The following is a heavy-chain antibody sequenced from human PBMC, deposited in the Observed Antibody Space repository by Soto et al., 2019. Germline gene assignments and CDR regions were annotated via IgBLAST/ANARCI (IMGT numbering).Heavy chain of an antibody. V-gene: IGHV1-8*01. CDR2: MNPNSGNT. Sequence: ASVKVSCKASGYTFTSYDINWVRQATGQGLEWMGWMNPNSGNTGYAQKFQGRVTMTRNTSISTAYMELSSLRSEDTAVYYCARGLSYDFWSGYYLNFDYWGQGTLVNVSS. CDR1: GYTFTSYD. CDR3: ARGLSYDFWSGYYLNFDY. J-gene: IGHJ4*02. D-gene: IGHD3-3*01.